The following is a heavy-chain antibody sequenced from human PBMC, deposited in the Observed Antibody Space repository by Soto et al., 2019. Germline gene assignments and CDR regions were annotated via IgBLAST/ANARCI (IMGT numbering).Heavy chain of an antibody. CDR3: ARDSDYIWGSYRSDNAEYFQH. D-gene: IGHD3-16*02. CDR1: GYTFTSYG. CDR2: ISAYNGNT. J-gene: IGHJ1*01. Sequence: QVQLVQSGAEVKKPGASVKVSCKASGYTFTSYGISWVRQAPGQGLEWMGWISAYNGNTNYAQKLQGRVTMTTDTSTSTAYMELRSLRSGDTAVYYCARDSDYIWGSYRSDNAEYFQHWGQGTLVTVSS. V-gene: IGHV1-18*01.